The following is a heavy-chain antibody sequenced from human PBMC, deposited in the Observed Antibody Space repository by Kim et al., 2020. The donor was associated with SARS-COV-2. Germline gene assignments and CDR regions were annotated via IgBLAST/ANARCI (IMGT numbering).Heavy chain of an antibody. V-gene: IGHV4-61*02. CDR2: IYTSGST. CDR3: ARGVLVATINTYIDY. Sequence: SETLSLTCSVSDGSITSGTYSWNWIRQPAGKGLEYIGRIYTSGSTNYNPSLKSRVTISADTSKNQFSLKLTSVTAADTAVYYCARGVLVATINTYIDYWGQGTLVTVSS. D-gene: IGHD5-12*01. J-gene: IGHJ4*02. CDR1: DGSITSGTYS.